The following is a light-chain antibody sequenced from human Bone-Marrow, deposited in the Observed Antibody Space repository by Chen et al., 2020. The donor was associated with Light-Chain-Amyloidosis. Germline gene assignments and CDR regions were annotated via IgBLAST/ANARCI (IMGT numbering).Light chain of an antibody. CDR3: CAYAGRNNEVV. J-gene: IGLJ2*01. V-gene: IGLV2-8*01. CDR2: QVD. CDR1: RGDVGGYKY. Sequence: QSALTQPPSASGSPGQSVTISCTGTRGDVGGYKYVSWYQQYPGNAPTLIIFQVDKRPSGVPDRYSGSRSGNTASLTVSGLQAEDEAAYYCCAYAGRNNEVVFGGGTKLTVL.